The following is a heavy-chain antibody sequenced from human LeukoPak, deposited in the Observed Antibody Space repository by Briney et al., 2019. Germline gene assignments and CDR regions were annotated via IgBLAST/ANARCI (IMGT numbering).Heavy chain of an antibody. V-gene: IGHV1-18*04. CDR2: ISAYNGNT. Sequence: ASVKVSCKASGYTFTSYGISWVRQAPGQGLEWMGWISAYNGNTNYAQKPQGRVTMTTDTSTSTAYMELRSLRSDDTAVYYCARDRIVVVPAASPLYYYYGMDVWGKGTTVTVSS. J-gene: IGHJ6*04. CDR1: GYTFTSYG. CDR3: ARDRIVVVPAASPLYYYYGMDV. D-gene: IGHD2-2*01.